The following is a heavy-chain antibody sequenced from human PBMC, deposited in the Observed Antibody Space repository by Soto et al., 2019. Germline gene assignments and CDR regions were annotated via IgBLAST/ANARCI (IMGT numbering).Heavy chain of an antibody. Sequence: SETLSLTCTVPGGFVNSDTHSWSWIRQTPGKRLEWIGFIYSGGSTKNPSLRSRVTMSVDTSKNQFSLKLRSVIVADTAVYHCARFVRSCSATTCSTRADVWGQGITVTVSS. CDR1: GGFVNSDTHS. J-gene: IGHJ6*02. CDR2: IYSGGST. CDR3: ARFVRSCSATTCSTRADV. V-gene: IGHV4-61*01. D-gene: IGHD2-2*01.